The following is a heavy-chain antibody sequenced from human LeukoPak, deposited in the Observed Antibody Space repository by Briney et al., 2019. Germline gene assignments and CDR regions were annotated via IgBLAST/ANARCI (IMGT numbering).Heavy chain of an antibody. D-gene: IGHD6-19*01. CDR2: ISWNSGSI. Sequence: GGSLRLSCAGSGFIFNNFAMHWVRQPPGKGLGWVSGISWNSGSIDYADSVKGRFTISRDNAKNSLYLQMNSLRVEDTAFYYCAKDNRRHYTSGPNPDSLHWGQGALVTVSS. V-gene: IGHV3-9*01. J-gene: IGHJ4*02. CDR3: AKDNRRHYTSGPNPDSLH. CDR1: GFIFNNFA.